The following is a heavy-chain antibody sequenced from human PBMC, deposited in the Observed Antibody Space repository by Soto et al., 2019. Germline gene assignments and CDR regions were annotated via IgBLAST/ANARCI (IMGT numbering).Heavy chain of an antibody. CDR3: TLSPGATDYYYYYYGMDV. Sequence: GGSLRLSCAASGFTFSSYAMSWVRQAPGKGLEWVSAISGSGGSTYYADSVKGRFTISRDNSKNTLYLQMNSLKTEDTAVYYCTLSPGATDYYYYYYGMDVWGQGTTVTVSS. D-gene: IGHD1-26*01. CDR2: ISGSGGST. V-gene: IGHV3-23*01. CDR1: GFTFSSYA. J-gene: IGHJ6*02.